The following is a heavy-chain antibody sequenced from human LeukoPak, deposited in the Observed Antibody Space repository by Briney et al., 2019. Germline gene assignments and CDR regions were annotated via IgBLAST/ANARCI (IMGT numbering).Heavy chain of an antibody. CDR3: AKGGASVTRYVDY. V-gene: IGHV3-30*18. CDR1: GFTFSSYS. D-gene: IGHD4-17*01. J-gene: IGHJ4*02. Sequence: GGSLRLSCAASGFTFSSYSMQWVRQTPGKGLEWVGIMSNSGENTFYGEAVKGRFTISRDDSQNTLYLQMNSLRPEDTAVYYCAKGGASVTRYVDYWGQGTLVTVSS. CDR2: MSNSGENT.